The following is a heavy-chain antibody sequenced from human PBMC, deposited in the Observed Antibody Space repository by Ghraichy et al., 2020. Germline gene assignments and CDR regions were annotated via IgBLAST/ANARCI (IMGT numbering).Heavy chain of an antibody. CDR3: ARALWTYYYDSSGLDAFDI. CDR2: IYTSGST. J-gene: IGHJ3*02. D-gene: IGHD3-22*01. V-gene: IGHV4-61*02. Sequence: SLNISCTVSGGSISSGSYYWSWIRQPAGKGLEWIGRIYTSGSTNYNPSLKSRVTISVDTSKNQFSLKLSSVTAADTAVYYCARALWTYYYDSSGLDAFDIWGQGTMVTVSS. CDR1: GGSISSGSYY.